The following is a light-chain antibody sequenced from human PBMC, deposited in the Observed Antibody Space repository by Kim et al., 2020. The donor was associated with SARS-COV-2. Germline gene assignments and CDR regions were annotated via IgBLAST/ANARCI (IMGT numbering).Light chain of an antibody. Sequence: VKLPCHRASGESNYAIAGNKQLPTKGARFLMKLNRAGSHRRGDGGPDRFSGSSSGAERYLTISGLQSEDEADYYCQTWDTAIQGVFGGGTQLTVL. V-gene: IGLV4-69*01. CDR3: QTWDTAIQGV. CDR2: LNRAGSH. CDR1: SGESNYA. J-gene: IGLJ2*01.